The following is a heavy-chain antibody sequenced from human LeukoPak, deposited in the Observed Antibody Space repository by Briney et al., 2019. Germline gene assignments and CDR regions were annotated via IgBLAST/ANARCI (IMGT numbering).Heavy chain of an antibody. D-gene: IGHD5-12*01. Sequence: PGRSLRLSCTVSGFTFGDYAMSWFRQAPGKGLEWVGFIKSRAYGGTTEYAASVKGRFTISRDDSKSIAYLQMNSLETEDTAVYYCTRMNRGYSGYAPFDYWGQGTLVTVSS. CDR2: IKSRAYGGTT. CDR1: GFTFGDYA. V-gene: IGHV3-49*03. J-gene: IGHJ4*02. CDR3: TRMNRGYSGYAPFDY.